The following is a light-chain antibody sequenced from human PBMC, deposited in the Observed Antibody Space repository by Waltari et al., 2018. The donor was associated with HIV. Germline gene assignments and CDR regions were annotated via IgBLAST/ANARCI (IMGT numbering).Light chain of an antibody. Sequence: QSLLTQPPSASGTPGQRVTIPCSGSSSNIGRNYVYWYQPLPGTAPKLLIYRNNQRPSGVPDRFSGSKSGTSASLAISGLRSEDEADYYCATWNDSLSGYVFGTGTKVTV. CDR2: RNN. CDR1: SSNIGRNY. J-gene: IGLJ1*01. V-gene: IGLV1-47*01. CDR3: ATWNDSLSGYV.